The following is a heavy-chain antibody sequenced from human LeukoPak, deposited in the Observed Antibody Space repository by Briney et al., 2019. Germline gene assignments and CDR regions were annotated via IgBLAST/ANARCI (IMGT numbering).Heavy chain of an antibody. D-gene: IGHD6-13*01. CDR3: AREAIAAAGVVSTLLY. Sequence: ASVKVSCKASGYTFTGYYMHWVRQAPGQGLEWMGRINPNSGGTNYAQKFQGRVTMTRDTSISTDYMELSRLRSDDTAVYYCAREAIAAAGVVSTLLYWGQGTLVTVSS. V-gene: IGHV1-2*06. CDR2: INPNSGGT. J-gene: IGHJ4*02. CDR1: GYTFTGYY.